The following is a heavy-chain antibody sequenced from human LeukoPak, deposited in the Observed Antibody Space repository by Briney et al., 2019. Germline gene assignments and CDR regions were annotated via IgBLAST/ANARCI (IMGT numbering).Heavy chain of an antibody. CDR1: GFTFSSYA. Sequence: GGSLRLSCAASGFTFSSYAMSWVRQAPGKGLEGVSAISGSGGSTYYADSVKGRFTISRDNSKNTLYLQMNSLRAEDTAAYYCAKDGGVAVAGTFDYWGQGTLVTVSS. CDR3: AKDGGVAVAGTFDY. J-gene: IGHJ4*02. D-gene: IGHD6-19*01. CDR2: ISGSGGST. V-gene: IGHV3-23*01.